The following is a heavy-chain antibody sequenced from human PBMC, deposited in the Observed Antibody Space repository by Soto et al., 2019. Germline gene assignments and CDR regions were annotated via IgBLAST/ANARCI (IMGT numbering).Heavy chain of an antibody. V-gene: IGHV3-53*01. CDR1: GFTVSSQH. CDR2: IYLAGKT. CDR3: ATGVDTAKSGY. J-gene: IGHJ4*02. D-gene: IGHD5-18*01. Sequence: VQLVESGGGLIQPGGSLTLSCAASGFTVSSQHMTWVRQAPGRGPEWVSTIYLAGKTFYADSVRGRFTISRDTSNNMLYLQMNSLRAEDAAVYYCATGVDTAKSGYWGQGTLVIVSS.